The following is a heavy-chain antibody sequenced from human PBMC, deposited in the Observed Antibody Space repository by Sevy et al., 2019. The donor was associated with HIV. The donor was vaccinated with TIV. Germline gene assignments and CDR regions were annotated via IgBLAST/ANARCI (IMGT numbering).Heavy chain of an antibody. Sequence: ASVKVSCKASGGTFSSYAISWVRQAPGQGREWMGGIIPIFGTANYAQKFQGRVTITADESTSTAYMELSSLRSEDTAVYYDAGPKGSPMYSGSYRNDAFDIWGQGTMVTVSS. D-gene: IGHD1-26*01. CDR3: AGPKGSPMYSGSYRNDAFDI. CDR1: GGTFSSYA. CDR2: IIPIFGTA. J-gene: IGHJ3*02. V-gene: IGHV1-69*13.